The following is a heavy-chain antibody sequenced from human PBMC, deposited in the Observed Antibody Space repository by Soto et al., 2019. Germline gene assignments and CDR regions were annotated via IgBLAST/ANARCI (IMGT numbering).Heavy chain of an antibody. CDR1: GGTLSSYA. D-gene: IGHD2-8*01. J-gene: IGHJ6*02. CDR3: ARGHSTDCSNGVCSFFYNHEMDV. Sequence: ASVKVSCKASGGTLSSYAISWVRQAPGQGLEWMGGIIPIFGTANYAQKFQGRVTITADESTSTAYMELSSLRSDDTAVYFCARGHSTDCSNGVCSFFYNHEMDVWGQGTTVTVSS. V-gene: IGHV1-69*13. CDR2: IIPIFGTA.